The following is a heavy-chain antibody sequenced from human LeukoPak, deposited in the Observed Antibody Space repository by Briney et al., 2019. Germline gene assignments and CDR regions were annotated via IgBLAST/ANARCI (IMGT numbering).Heavy chain of an antibody. CDR2: ISSSSSYI. J-gene: IGHJ3*02. CDR3: ARAPYDSTGYETPLAFDI. CDR1: GFTFSTYT. Sequence: GGSLRLSCAASGFTFSTYTMNWGSQAPGKGLEWVSTISSSSSYIYYGDSVKGRFTISRDNAKNSLYLQMNSLRAEDTAVYYCARAPYDSTGYETPLAFDIWGQGKMVTVSS. D-gene: IGHD3-22*01. V-gene: IGHV3-21*01.